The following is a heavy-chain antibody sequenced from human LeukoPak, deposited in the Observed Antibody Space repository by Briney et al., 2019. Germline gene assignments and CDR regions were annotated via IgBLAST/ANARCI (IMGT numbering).Heavy chain of an antibody. CDR3: ARGRCSGGSCYSRNWFDP. CDR1: GGSFSGYY. D-gene: IGHD2-15*01. V-gene: IGHV4-34*01. CDR2: INHSGST. Sequence: SETLSLTCAVYGGSFSGYYWSWIRQPPGKGLEWIGEINHSGSTNYNPAPKSRVTISVDTSKNQFSLKLSSVTAADTGVYYCARGRCSGGSCYSRNWFDPWGQGTLVTVSS. J-gene: IGHJ5*02.